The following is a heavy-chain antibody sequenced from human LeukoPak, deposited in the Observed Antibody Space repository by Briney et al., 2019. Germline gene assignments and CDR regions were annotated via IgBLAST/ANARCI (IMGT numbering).Heavy chain of an antibody. V-gene: IGHV4-59*01. J-gene: IGHJ5*02. D-gene: IGHD2-2*01. CDR3: ARGVVVPTAGGLGWFDP. CDR1: GGSISSYY. CDR2: IYYSGST. Sequence: PSETLSLTCTVSGGSISSYYWSWIRQPPGKGLEWIGYIYYSGSTNYNPSLKSRVTISVDTSKKQFSLKLNSVTAAATAVYYCARGVVVPTAGGLGWFDPWGQGTLVTVSS.